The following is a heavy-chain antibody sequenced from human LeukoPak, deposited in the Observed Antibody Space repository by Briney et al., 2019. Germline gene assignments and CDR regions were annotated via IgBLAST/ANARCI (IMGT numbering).Heavy chain of an antibody. J-gene: IGHJ5*02. CDR2: LIPIFGIA. D-gene: IGHD2-2*01. Sequence: SVKVSCKASGGTFSSYAINWVRQAPGQGLEWMGRLIPIFGIANYALKFQGRVTITADKSTSTAYMELSSLRSEDTAVYYCARDLRYCSSTSCYQGDGFDPWGQGTLVTVSS. CDR3: ARDLRYCSSTSCYQGDGFDP. V-gene: IGHV1-69*04. CDR1: GGTFSSYA.